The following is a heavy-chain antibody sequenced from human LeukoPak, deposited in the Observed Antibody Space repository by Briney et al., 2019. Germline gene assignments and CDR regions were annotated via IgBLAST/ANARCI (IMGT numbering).Heavy chain of an antibody. CDR3: ARAPSEIGGYYPEYFRH. V-gene: IGHV3-74*01. CDR1: GFTFSSYW. D-gene: IGHD3-22*01. CDR2: IKSDGST. Sequence: GGSLRLSCAASGFTFSSYWMHWVRQAPGKGLVWVSRIKSDGSTRYADSVKGRFTISRDNAKNTVSLQMTSLRAEDTGVYYCARAPSEIGGYYPEYFRHWGQGTLVIVSS. J-gene: IGHJ1*01.